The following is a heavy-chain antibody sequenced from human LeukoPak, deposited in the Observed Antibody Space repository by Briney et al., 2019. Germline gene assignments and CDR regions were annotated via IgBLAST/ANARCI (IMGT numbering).Heavy chain of an antibody. CDR2: ISGSGGST. D-gene: IGHD3-22*01. CDR1: GFTFSSYA. J-gene: IGHJ4*02. Sequence: GGSLRLSCAASGFTFSSYAMSWVRQAPGKGLEWVSAISGSGGSTYYADSVKGRFTISRDNSKNTLYLQMNSLRAEDTAVYYCAKDIYYDSSGHNAYDYWGQGTLVTVSS. CDR3: AKDIYYDSSGHNAYDY. V-gene: IGHV3-23*01.